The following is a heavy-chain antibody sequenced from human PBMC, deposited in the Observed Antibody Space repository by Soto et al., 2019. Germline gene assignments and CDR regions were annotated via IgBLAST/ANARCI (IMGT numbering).Heavy chain of an antibody. CDR3: ARDIGFDYVN. V-gene: IGHV3-7*01. Sequence: TGWSLRLSCALSVFNVRSYWMSWVRQAPGKGLEWVASIKEDGSEIYYLHSVRGRFSISRDSAGNALHLTMNYLSAEDTGVYFCARDIGFDYVNWGQGTLVTVSS. CDR2: IKEDGSEI. J-gene: IGHJ4*02. CDR1: VFNVRSYW. D-gene: IGHD3-16*01.